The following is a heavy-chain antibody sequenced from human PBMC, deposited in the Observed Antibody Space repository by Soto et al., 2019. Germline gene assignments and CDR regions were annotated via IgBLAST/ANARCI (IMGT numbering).Heavy chain of an antibody. V-gene: IGHV3-21*01. D-gene: IGHD2-15*01. CDR1: GFTFSSYS. J-gene: IGHJ6*02. Sequence: NPGGSLRLSCAASGFTFSSYSIHWVRQAPGKGPEWVSSIGTRSGVYYADSVKGRFTISRDNAKNSMALQMNSLRAEDTGVYYCAREEAAWPLAYGLDVWGQGTTVTVSS. CDR2: IGTRSGV. CDR3: AREEAAWPLAYGLDV.